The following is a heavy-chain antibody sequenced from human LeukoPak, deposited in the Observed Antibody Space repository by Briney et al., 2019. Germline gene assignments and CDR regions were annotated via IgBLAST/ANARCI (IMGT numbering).Heavy chain of an antibody. CDR2: IYYTGST. CDR1: GGSITNYY. V-gene: IGHV4-59*08. Sequence: SETLSLTCSVSGGSITNYYWSWFRQPPGKGLEWIGYIYYTGSTTYNPSLKSRVTISVDTSTNQFSLKLNSVSAADTAVYYCARHAMYTSGWFDYWGQGTLVTVSS. CDR3: ARHAMYTSGWFDY. J-gene: IGHJ4*02. D-gene: IGHD6-19*01.